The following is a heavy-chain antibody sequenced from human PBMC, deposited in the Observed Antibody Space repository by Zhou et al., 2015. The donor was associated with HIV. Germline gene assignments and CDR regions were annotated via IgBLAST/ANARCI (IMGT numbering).Heavy chain of an antibody. D-gene: IGHD2-2*01. Sequence: QVQLVQSGAEVKKPGSSVKVSCKASGGTFSSYAISWVRQAPGQGLEWMGGIIPIFGTANYAQKFQGRVTITADESTSTAYMELSSLRSEDTAVYYCARGKDPGYCSSTSCYDYYYYGMDVWGQGTTVTVSS. CDR1: GGTFSSYA. V-gene: IGHV1-69*12. CDR3: ARGKDPGYCSSTSCYDYYYYGMDV. CDR2: IIPIFGTA. J-gene: IGHJ6*02.